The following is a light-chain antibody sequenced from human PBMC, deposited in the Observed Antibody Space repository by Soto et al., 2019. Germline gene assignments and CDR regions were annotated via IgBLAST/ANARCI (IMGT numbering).Light chain of an antibody. J-gene: IGKJ4*01. V-gene: IGKV1-12*01. CDR1: QGISSW. CDR3: QQADTFPLT. CDR2: AAS. Sequence: DIQMTQSPSSVSASVGDRVTITCRASQGISSWVAWYQQKPGKAPNLLIYAASSLQSGGPSRFSGSGSGTEFTLTISSLQPEDFAPSYCQQADTFPLTFGGGTKVESK.